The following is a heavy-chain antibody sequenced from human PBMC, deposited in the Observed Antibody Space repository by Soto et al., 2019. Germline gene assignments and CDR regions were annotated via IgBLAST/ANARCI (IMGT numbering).Heavy chain of an antibody. D-gene: IGHD6-13*01. CDR1: GFTFSNAW. J-gene: IGHJ6*02. CDR3: TSHSSSWTTYYYYYGMDV. Sequence: LRLSCAASGFTFSNAWMNWVRQAPGKGLEWVGRIKSKTDGGTTDYAAPVKGRFTISRDDSKNTLYLQMNSLKTEDTAVYYCTSHSSSWTTYYYYYGMDVWGQGTTVTVSS. CDR2: IKSKTDGGTT. V-gene: IGHV3-15*07.